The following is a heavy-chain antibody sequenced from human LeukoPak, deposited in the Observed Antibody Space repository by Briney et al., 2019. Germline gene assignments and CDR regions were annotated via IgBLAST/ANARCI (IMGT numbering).Heavy chain of an antibody. CDR2: INHSGST. V-gene: IGHV4-34*01. CDR1: GVSFSCYY. J-gene: IGHJ5*02. Sequence: SETLSLTCAVYGVSFSCYYWSWIRQPPGKGLEWSGEINHSGSTDYNPSLKSRVTISVDTPKNQFSLKLSSVTAADTAVYYCARGTGGRIRIAAAGRVGRNWFDPWGQGTLVTVSS. CDR3: ARGTGGRIRIAAAGRVGRNWFDP. D-gene: IGHD6-13*01.